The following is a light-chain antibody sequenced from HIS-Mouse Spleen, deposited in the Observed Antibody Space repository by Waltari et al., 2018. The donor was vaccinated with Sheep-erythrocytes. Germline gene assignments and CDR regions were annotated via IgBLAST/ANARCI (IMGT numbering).Light chain of an antibody. J-gene: IGLJ3*02. V-gene: IGLV2-23*01. Sequence: QSALTQPASVSGSPGQSITISCTGTSSDVGSYNLSSWYQQPPDKAPKLMVYEGSKRPSGVSNRFSGSKSGNTASLTISGLQAEDEADYYCCSYAGSSTWVFGGGTKLTVL. CDR3: CSYAGSSTWV. CDR2: EGS. CDR1: SSDVGSYNL.